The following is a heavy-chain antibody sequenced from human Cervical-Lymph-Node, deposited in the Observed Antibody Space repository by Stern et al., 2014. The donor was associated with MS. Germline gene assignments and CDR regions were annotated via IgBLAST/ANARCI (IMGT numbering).Heavy chain of an antibody. V-gene: IGHV1-69*01. Sequence: QVQLVQSGAEVKKPGSSVKVSCKASGRPFSRYAISWVRQAPGQRLEWLVGIIPIFGTANYAQKFQGRVTITAAQPPSTAYMELSRLRSEDTDVYYCARGELKEGLVRGMDVWGQGTTVTVSS. CDR3: ARGELKEGLVRGMDV. CDR1: GRPFSRYA. J-gene: IGHJ6*02. D-gene: IGHD1-26*01. CDR2: IIPIFGTA.